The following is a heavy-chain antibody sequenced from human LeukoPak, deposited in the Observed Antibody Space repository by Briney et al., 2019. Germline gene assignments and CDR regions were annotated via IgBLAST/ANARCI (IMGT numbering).Heavy chain of an antibody. CDR1: GFSFSSYA. V-gene: IGHV4-39*01. J-gene: IGHJ4*02. Sequence: GSLRLSCAASGFSFSSYAMTWVRQAPGKGLEWVGSINYSGTTYYNPSLRSRLSISVDTSRTQFFLRLNSVTAADTAVYYCGRLFDSWGQGILVTVSS. CDR2: INYSGTT. CDR3: GRLFDS.